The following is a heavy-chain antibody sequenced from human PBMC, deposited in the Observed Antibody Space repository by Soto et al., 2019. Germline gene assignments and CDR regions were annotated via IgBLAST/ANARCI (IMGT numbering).Heavy chain of an antibody. CDR2: ISPSTGKA. V-gene: IGHV1-18*01. D-gene: IGHD2-8*01. CDR1: GYTFMHYD. Sequence: QVQLVQSGADVKKPGASVKLSCEASGYTFMHYDIGWVRQAPGQGPEWLGRISPSTGKADYPQKFQGRVTMTTDTSTTTAYMEMRSRRPVDTAVYYCARDQTKWLNEAYDLWGQGTMATVSS. CDR3: ARDQTKWLNEAYDL. J-gene: IGHJ3*01.